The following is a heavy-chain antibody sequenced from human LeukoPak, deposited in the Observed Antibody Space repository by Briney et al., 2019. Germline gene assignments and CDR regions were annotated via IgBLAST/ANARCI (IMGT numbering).Heavy chain of an antibody. D-gene: IGHD5-18*01. CDR1: GGSISSYY. CDR2: IYYSGST. J-gene: IGHJ4*02. CDR3: ARDKGYSYGYLDY. V-gene: IGHV4-59*01. Sequence: KPSETLSLTCTVSGGSISSYYWSWIRQPPGKGLEWIGYIYYSGSTNYNPSLKSRVTISLDTSKNQFSLRLSSVTAADTAVYYCARDKGYSYGYLDYWGQGTLVTVSS.